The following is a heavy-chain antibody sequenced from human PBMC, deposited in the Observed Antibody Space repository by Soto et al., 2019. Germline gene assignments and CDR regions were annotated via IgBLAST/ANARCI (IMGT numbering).Heavy chain of an antibody. J-gene: IGHJ5*02. V-gene: IGHV4-59*01. Sequence: QVQLQESGPGLVKPSETLSLTCTVSGGSISSYYWSWIRQPPGKGLEWIGYIYYSGSTNYNPSLKSRVTISVDTSKNQCSLKLSSVTAADTAVYYCARDRDCGGDCYFPTGWFDPWGQGTLVTVSS. CDR2: IYYSGST. D-gene: IGHD2-21*02. CDR3: ARDRDCGGDCYFPTGWFDP. CDR1: GGSISSYY.